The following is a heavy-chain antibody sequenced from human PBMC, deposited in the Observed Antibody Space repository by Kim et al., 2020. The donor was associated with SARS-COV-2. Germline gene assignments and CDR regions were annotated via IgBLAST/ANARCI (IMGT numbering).Heavy chain of an antibody. J-gene: IGHJ4*02. Sequence: TTACADSVKGPFTVSRDNAKNTLYLQMNSLRAEDTAVYFCARSPSGPEGYWGQGTLVTVSS. CDR2: TT. CDR3: ARSPSGPEGY. V-gene: IGHV3-74*01.